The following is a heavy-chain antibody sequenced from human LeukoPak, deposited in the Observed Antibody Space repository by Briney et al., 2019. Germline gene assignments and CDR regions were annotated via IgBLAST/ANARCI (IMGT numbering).Heavy chain of an antibody. J-gene: IGHJ4*02. D-gene: IGHD5-18*01. CDR1: GFPFSSYG. CDR3: SRVLDTAMVN. Sequence: GALRLSFAASGFPFSSYGMQWVRTAPGKGVGWVAVIWYDGSNKYYSESVKGRFTISRDNSKNTLYLQMNSLIAEDTAVYYCSRVLDTAMVNWGQGTLVTVSS. V-gene: IGHV3-33*01. CDR2: IWYDGSNK.